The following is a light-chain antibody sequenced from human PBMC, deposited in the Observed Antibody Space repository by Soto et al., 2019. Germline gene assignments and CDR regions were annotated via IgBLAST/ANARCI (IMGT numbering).Light chain of an antibody. V-gene: IGKV3-20*01. J-gene: IGKJ2*01. CDR2: GTS. Sequence: EIVLTQSPGTLSLSPGDRATLSCRASQSISSSYFAWYQQKPGQAPRLLIYGTSSRASGIPDRFSGSGSGTYFTLTINRLEPADFAVYYWHQYNGSPPYTFGQGTKLEIK. CDR1: QSISSSY. CDR3: HQYNGSPPYT.